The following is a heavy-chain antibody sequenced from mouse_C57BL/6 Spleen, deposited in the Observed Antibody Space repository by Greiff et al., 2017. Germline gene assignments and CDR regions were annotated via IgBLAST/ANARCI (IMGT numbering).Heavy chain of an antibody. CDR3: ALPTTVDYAMDY. CDR1: GFSLTSYG. Sequence: VKLVESGPGLVQPSQSLSITCTVSGFSLTSYGVHWVRQSPGKGLEWLGVIWRGGSTDYNAAFMSRLSITKDNSKSQVFFKMNSLQADDTAIYYCALPTTVDYAMDYWGQGTSVTVSS. V-gene: IGHV2-5*01. D-gene: IGHD1-1*01. J-gene: IGHJ4*01. CDR2: IWRGGST.